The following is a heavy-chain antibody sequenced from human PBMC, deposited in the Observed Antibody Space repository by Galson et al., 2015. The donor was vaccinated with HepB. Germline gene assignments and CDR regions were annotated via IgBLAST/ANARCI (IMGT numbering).Heavy chain of an antibody. CDR3: AREDRSGWWEFDY. J-gene: IGHJ4*02. Sequence: SVKVSCKASGYTFTRYGFSWVRQAPGQGLEWMGWISAQNGNTNYAPKFQGRVTMTTDTSTSTAYMELRSLRSDDTAVYYCAREDRSGWWEFDYWGQGTLVTVSS. D-gene: IGHD6-19*01. V-gene: IGHV1-18*01. CDR2: ISAQNGNT. CDR1: GYTFTRYG.